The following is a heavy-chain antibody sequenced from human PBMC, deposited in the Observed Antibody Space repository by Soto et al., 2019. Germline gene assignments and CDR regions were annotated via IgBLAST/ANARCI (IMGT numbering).Heavy chain of an antibody. Sequence: QVQLVESGGGVVQPGRSLRLSCAASGFTFSSYAMHWVRQAPGKGLEWVAVISYDGSNKYYADSVKGRFTISRDNSKNPLYLQMNSLITVDTAVYYCARDEIKFSWAYGMDVWGQRTTVTVSS. J-gene: IGHJ6*02. V-gene: IGHV3-30-3*01. CDR3: ARDEIKFSWAYGMDV. D-gene: IGHD3-16*01. CDR1: GFTFSSYA. CDR2: ISYDGSNK.